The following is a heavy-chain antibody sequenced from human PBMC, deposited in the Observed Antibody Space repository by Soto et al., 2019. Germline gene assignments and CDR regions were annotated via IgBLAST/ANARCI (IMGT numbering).Heavy chain of an antibody. J-gene: IGHJ4*02. CDR1: GFTFSSYS. D-gene: IGHD6-6*01. CDR2: ISSSSSYI. Sequence: EVQLVESGGGLVKPGGSLRLSCAASGFTFSSYSMNWVRQAPGKGLEWVSSISSSSSYIYYADSVKGRFTISRDNAKNSLYRQMNSLRAADRAVYYCARVGGQLVPGFDYWGQGTLVTVSS. CDR3: ARVGGQLVPGFDY. V-gene: IGHV3-21*01.